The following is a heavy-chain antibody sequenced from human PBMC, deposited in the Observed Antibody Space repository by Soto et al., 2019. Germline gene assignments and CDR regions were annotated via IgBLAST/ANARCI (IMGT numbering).Heavy chain of an antibody. CDR3: ARYGTHLDY. V-gene: IGHV4-59*01. CDR1: GGSISSYY. CDR2: IYYRGST. D-gene: IGHD4-17*01. J-gene: IGHJ4*02. Sequence: QVQLQESGPGLVKPSETLSLTCTVSGGSISSYYWSWIRQPPGKGLEWIGYIYYRGSTNYNPSLKSRVTISVDTSKNQFSLKLSSVTAADTAVYYCARYGTHLDYWGQGTLVTVSS.